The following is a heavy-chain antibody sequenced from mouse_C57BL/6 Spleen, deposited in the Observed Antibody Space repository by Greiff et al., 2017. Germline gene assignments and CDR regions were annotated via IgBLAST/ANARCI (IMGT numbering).Heavy chain of an antibody. Sequence: QVQLKQPGAELVKPGASVKMSCKASGYTFTSYWITWVKQRPGQGLEWIGDIYPGSGSTNYNEKFKSKATLTVDTSSSTAYMPLSSLTSEDSAVYYCARGGIYYEETRAMDYWGQGTSVTVSS. J-gene: IGHJ4*01. D-gene: IGHD2-4*01. CDR1: GYTFTSYW. CDR3: ARGGIYYEETRAMDY. V-gene: IGHV1-55*01. CDR2: IYPGSGST.